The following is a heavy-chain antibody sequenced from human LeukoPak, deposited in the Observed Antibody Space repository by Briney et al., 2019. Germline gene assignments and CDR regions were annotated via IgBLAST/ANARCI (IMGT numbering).Heavy chain of an antibody. J-gene: IGHJ5*02. CDR2: IKQDGSEK. V-gene: IGHV3-7*05. CDR3: AVYSSSSGGLDP. Sequence: GGSLRLSCPASGFTFSSYWMTWVRQAPGKWLEWVANIKQDGSEKYYVDSVKGRFTISRDNAKNSLYLQMNSLRAEDTAVYYCAVYSSSSGGLDPWGQGTLVTVSS. CDR1: GFTFSSYW. D-gene: IGHD6-6*01.